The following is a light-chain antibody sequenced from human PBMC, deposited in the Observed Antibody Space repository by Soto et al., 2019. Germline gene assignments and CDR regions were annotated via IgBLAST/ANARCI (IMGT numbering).Light chain of an antibody. Sequence: QSVLTQPASVSGSPGQSITITCTGTSIDVGSYKSVSWYQQHPGKAPKLLIYEDRNRPSGVSNRFSGSKSGSTASLTLSGLQSEDEAEYYCCSSAGGNTHVFGSGTKVTVL. CDR3: CSSAGGNTHV. V-gene: IGLV2-14*01. CDR2: EDR. J-gene: IGLJ1*01. CDR1: SIDVGSYKS.